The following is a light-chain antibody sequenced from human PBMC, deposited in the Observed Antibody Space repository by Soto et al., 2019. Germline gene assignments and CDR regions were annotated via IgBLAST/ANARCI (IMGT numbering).Light chain of an antibody. CDR2: GAS. CDR1: QSVSSSY. Sequence: EIVLTQSPGTLSLSPGERATLSCRASQSVSSSYLAWYQQKPGQAPRLLIYGASSRATGIPDRFSGSGSGTDFTLTISRREPEDFAVYYCQQYGSSLFTFGPWTKVDIK. V-gene: IGKV3-20*01. CDR3: QQYGSSLFT. J-gene: IGKJ3*01.